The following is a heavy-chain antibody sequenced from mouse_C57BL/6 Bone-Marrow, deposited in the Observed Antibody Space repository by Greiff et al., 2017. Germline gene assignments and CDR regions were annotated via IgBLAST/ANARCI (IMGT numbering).Heavy chain of an antibody. D-gene: IGHD1-1*01. CDR2: INSGGSYT. CDR3: AKYSHYYYGSFDY. Sequence: EVKLVESGGDLVKPGGSLKLSCAASGFTFSSYGMYWVSQTPDKRLEWVATINSGGSYTYYPHSVKGRFTFSGDNAKNTLYLQMSSLTSEATAKYYAAKYSHYYYGSFDYWGKGTTLTVSS. V-gene: IGHV5-6*01. CDR1: GFTFSSYG. J-gene: IGHJ2*01.